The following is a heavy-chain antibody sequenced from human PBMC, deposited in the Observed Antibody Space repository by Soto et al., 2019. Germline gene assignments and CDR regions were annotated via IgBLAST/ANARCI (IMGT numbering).Heavy chain of an antibody. Sequence: QVPLVQSGAEVKKPGASVKVSCKASGYTFTSYGISWVRQAPGQGLEWMGWISAYNGNTNYAQKLQGRVTMTTDTSTSTAYMELRSLRSDDTAVYYCARSAWVCSGGSCGGYFDLWGRGTLVTVSS. CDR1: GYTFTSYG. CDR3: ARSAWVCSGGSCGGYFDL. D-gene: IGHD2-15*01. CDR2: ISAYNGNT. J-gene: IGHJ2*01. V-gene: IGHV1-18*01.